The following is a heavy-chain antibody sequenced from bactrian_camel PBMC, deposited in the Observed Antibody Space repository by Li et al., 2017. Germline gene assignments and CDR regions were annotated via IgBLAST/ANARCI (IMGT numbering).Heavy chain of an antibody. D-gene: IGHD5*01. Sequence: HVQLVESGGGSVQAGGSLRLSCATSGYTFSSFCMGWFRQAPGKEREGVAVINSPGGHTYYADSVKDRFTISQDAAKNTVYLEMNSLKPEDTAMYYCAADQRRCGWVLSDYALWGQGTQVTVS. CDR3: AADQRRCGWVLSDYAL. CDR2: INSPGGHT. CDR1: GYTFSSFC. J-gene: IGHJ4*01. V-gene: IGHV3-3*01.